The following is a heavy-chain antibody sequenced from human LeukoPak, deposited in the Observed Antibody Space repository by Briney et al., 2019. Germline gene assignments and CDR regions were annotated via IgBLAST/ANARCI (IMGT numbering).Heavy chain of an antibody. Sequence: PSETLSLTCTVSGGSISSSSYYWGWIRQPPGKGLEWIGSIYYSGSTYYNPSLKSRVTISVDTSKNQFSLKLSSVTAADTAVYYCARTGRTVTLIDPWGQGTLVTVSS. V-gene: IGHV4-39*07. CDR3: ARTGRTVTLIDP. J-gene: IGHJ5*02. CDR1: GGSISSSSYY. CDR2: IYYSGST. D-gene: IGHD3/OR15-3a*01.